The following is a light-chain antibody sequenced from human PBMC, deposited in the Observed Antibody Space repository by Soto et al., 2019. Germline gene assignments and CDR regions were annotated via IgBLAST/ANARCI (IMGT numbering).Light chain of an antibody. CDR2: ASV. CDR3: QLYGNSPP. J-gene: IGKJ5*01. Sequence: EIVLTQSPAILSLSPGERATLSCRASQSVSNYLAWYQQKPGQAPRLLIYASVTRAPGLPDRFRGRASGTAFTLTIYRLEPEDFAVYYCQLYGNSPPFGQGTRLEI. CDR1: QSVSNY. V-gene: IGKV3-11*01.